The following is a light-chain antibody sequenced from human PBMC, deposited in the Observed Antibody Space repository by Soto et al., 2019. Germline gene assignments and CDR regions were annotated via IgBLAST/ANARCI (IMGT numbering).Light chain of an antibody. J-gene: IGLJ1*01. Sequence: QPALTQPASVSGSPGQSITISCTGTSSDVGGYNYVSWYQQHPGKAPKLMIYEVSNRPSGVSNRFSGSKSGNTASLTISGLQAEDESDYYCSSYTSSSLLYVFGTGTKSTVL. V-gene: IGLV2-14*01. CDR1: SSDVGGYNY. CDR3: SSYTSSSLLYV. CDR2: EVS.